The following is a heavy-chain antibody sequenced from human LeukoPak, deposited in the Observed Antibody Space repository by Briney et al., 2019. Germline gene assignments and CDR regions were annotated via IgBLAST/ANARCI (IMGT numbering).Heavy chain of an antibody. CDR2: IIPIFGTA. D-gene: IGHD3-22*01. CDR3: AREAYDSSGYRNYYFDY. J-gene: IGHJ4*02. Sequence: SVKVSCKASGGTSSSYAISWVRQAPGQGLEWMGGIIPIFGTANYAQKFQGRVTITADESTSTAYMELSSLRSEDTAVYYCAREAYDSSGYRNYYFDYWGQGTLVTVSS. CDR1: GGTSSSYA. V-gene: IGHV1-69*13.